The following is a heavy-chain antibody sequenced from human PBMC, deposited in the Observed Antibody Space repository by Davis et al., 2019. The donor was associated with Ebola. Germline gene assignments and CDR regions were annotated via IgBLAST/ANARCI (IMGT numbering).Heavy chain of an antibody. J-gene: IGHJ6*02. CDR1: GGFVSSGGYS. CDR2: YYYTGST. CDR3: ARTQLLWFGELLYYYYGMDV. D-gene: IGHD3-10*01. Sequence: MPSETLSLTCAVSGGFVSSGGYSWSWIRQPPGKGLEWIGYYYYTGSTSYSPSLKSRVTISVDTSKNQFSLKLSSVTAADTAVYYCARTQLLWFGELLYYYYGMDVWGQGTTVTVSS. V-gene: IGHV4-30-2*03.